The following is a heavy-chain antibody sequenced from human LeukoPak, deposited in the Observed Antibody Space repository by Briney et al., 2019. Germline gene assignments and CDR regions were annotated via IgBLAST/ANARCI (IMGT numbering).Heavy chain of an antibody. D-gene: IGHD4/OR15-4a*01. Sequence: PGGSLRLSCVGSGFSFSSFAMSWVRQAPGKGLEWVSTISGGGSYTYFADSVKGRFTVSRDDSKSMHFLQMNSLRPEDTALYFCAKMLTVSAGYYLDSWGRGTLVTVSS. CDR1: GFSFSSFA. CDR2: ISGGGSYT. J-gene: IGHJ4*02. CDR3: AKMLTVSAGYYLDS. V-gene: IGHV3-23*01.